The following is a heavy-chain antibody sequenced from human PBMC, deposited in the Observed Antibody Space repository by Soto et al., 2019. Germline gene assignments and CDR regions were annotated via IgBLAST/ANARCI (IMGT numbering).Heavy chain of an antibody. Sequence: SGGSLRLSCEASRFRFSDYYMSWVRQAPGKGLEWVSFISSSGTTIYYADSVKGRFTISRDNAKNSLFLQTNSLRVEDTAVYYCASSEGNYYYYGMDVWGQGTTVTVSS. V-gene: IGHV3-11*01. J-gene: IGHJ6*02. CDR2: ISSSGTTI. CDR1: RFRFSDYY. CDR3: ASSEGNYYYYGMDV.